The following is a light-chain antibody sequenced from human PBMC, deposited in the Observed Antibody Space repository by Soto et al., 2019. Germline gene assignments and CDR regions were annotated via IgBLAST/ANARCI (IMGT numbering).Light chain of an antibody. CDR2: DAS. J-gene: IGKJ1*01. CDR1: QSISSW. CDR3: LQDHDDSWT. Sequence: DIQMTQSPSTLSASVGDRVTIPCRASQSISSWLAWYQQKPGKAPNPLIYDASNLQSGVPSRFRGSRSGTEFTLTVSSLQPEDFATYYCLQDHDDSWTFGQGTKVDIK. V-gene: IGKV1-5*01.